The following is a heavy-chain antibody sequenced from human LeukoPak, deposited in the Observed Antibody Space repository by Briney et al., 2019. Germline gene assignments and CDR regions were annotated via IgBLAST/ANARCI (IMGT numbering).Heavy chain of an antibody. CDR2: IYYRGST. Sequence: SETLSLTCTVSGDSFSRNTYSWGWIRQPPGKGLEWIGYIYYRGSTNYNPSLKSRVTISVGTSKNQFSLKLSSVTAADTAVYYCARSVSGWTYYFDYWGQGTLVTVSS. CDR1: GDSFSRNTYS. CDR3: ARSVSGWTYYFDY. V-gene: IGHV4-61*01. D-gene: IGHD6-19*01. J-gene: IGHJ4*02.